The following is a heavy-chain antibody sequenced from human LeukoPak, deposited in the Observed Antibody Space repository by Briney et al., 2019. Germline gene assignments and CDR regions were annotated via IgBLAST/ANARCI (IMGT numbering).Heavy chain of an antibody. D-gene: IGHD1-26*01. J-gene: IGHJ4*02. V-gene: IGHV3-23*01. CDR3: AKGLVGATLSDWYFDY. CDR2: ISDSGYST. CDR1: GFAFNSYT. Sequence: PGGSLRLSCAASGFAFNSYTMSWVRQAPGKGLEWVSAISDSGYSTYYADSVKGRFTVSRDRSKNTVYLQMNSLRPEDTAVYYCAKGLVGATLSDWYFDYWGQGTLVTVSS.